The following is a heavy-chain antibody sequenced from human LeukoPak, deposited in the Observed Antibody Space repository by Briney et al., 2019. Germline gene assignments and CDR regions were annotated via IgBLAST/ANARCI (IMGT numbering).Heavy chain of an antibody. J-gene: IGHJ4*02. CDR1: GFTFSSFG. V-gene: IGHV3-23*01. D-gene: IGHD6-13*01. CDR3: AKLEQQLVLGHFDY. Sequence: PGGSLRLSCAASGFTFSSFGMSWVRQAPGKGLDWVSSISGSGSATYYADSVKGRFTISRDNSKNTLYLQMNSLRAEDTAVYYCAKLEQQLVLGHFDYWGQGTLVTVSS. CDR2: ISGSGSAT.